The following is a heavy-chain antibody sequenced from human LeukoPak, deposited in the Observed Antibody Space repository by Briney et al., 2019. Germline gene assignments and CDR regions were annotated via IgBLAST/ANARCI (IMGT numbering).Heavy chain of an antibody. CDR2: MTGSGSIT. D-gene: IGHD1-26*01. Sequence: GGSLRLSCAASGFTFSSYAMSWVRQAPGKGLECVSTMTGSGSITRYADSVKGRFIISGDNSKNTLYLQMNSLRAEDTAIYYCAKGPWDLPHAFDIWGLGTMVTVSS. V-gene: IGHV3-23*01. J-gene: IGHJ3*02. CDR1: GFTFSSYA. CDR3: AKGPWDLPHAFDI.